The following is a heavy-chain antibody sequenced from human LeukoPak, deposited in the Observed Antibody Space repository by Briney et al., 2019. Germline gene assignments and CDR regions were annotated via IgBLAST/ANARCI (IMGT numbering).Heavy chain of an antibody. CDR2: ISYDGSNK. V-gene: IGHV3-30-3*01. J-gene: IGHJ4*02. D-gene: IGHD3-3*02. CDR1: GFTFSSYA. CDR3: AKDSGHFWSGYYLDY. Sequence: GGSLRLSCAASGFTFSSYAMHWVRQAPGKGLEWVAVISYDGSNKYYADSVKGRFTISRDNSKNTLYLQMNSLRAEDTAVYYCAKDSGHFWSGYYLDYWGQGTLVTVSS.